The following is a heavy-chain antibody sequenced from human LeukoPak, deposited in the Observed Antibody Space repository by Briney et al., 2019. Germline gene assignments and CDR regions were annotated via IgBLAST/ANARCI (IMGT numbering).Heavy chain of an antibody. CDR1: GFTFSSYA. CDR2: ISSNGGST. D-gene: IGHD4-11*01. V-gene: IGHV3-64*01. J-gene: IGHJ6*03. Sequence: PGGSLRLSCAASGFTFSSYAMHWVRQAPGKGLEYVSAISSNGGSTYYANSVKGRFTISRDNSKNTLYLQMGSLRAEDMAVYYCARDGYSKLGYYYYYYMDVWGKGTTVTVSS. CDR3: ARDGYSKLGYYYYYYMDV.